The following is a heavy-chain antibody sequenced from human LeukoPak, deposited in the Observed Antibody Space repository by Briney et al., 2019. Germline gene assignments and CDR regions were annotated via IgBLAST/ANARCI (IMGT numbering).Heavy chain of an antibody. D-gene: IGHD3-22*01. Sequence: GGSLRLSCAASGFTCSSYWMSWVRQAPGKGLEWVSAISGSGATTYYADSVKGRFTISRDNSKNTLYLQMNSLRAEDTAVYFCAKGVYYYDRSTYYYTYYFDYWGQGTLVTVSS. CDR2: ISGSGATT. V-gene: IGHV3-23*01. J-gene: IGHJ4*02. CDR1: GFTCSSYW. CDR3: AKGVYYYDRSTYYYTYYFDY.